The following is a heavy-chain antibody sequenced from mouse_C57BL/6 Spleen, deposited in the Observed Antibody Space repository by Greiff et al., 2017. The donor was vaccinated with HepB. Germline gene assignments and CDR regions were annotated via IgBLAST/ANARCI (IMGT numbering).Heavy chain of an antibody. CDR2: ISSGSSTI. J-gene: IGHJ3*01. Sequence: EVQLVESGGGLVKPGGSLKLSCAASGFTFSDYGMHWVRQAPEKGLEWVAYISSGSSTIYYADTVKGRFTISRDNAKNTLFLQMTSLRSEDTAMYYCARPYGNFWFAYWGQGTLVTVSA. D-gene: IGHD2-1*01. CDR3: ARPYGNFWFAY. V-gene: IGHV5-17*01. CDR1: GFTFSDYG.